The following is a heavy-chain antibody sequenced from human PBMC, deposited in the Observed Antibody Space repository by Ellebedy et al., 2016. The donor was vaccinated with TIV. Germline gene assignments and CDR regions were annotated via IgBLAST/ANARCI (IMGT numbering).Heavy chain of an antibody. V-gene: IGHV4-34*01. CDR1: GGSFSGYY. D-gene: IGHD1-26*01. Sequence: SETLSLTXVVYGGSFSGYYWSWIRQPPGKGLEWIGEINHSGSTNYNPSLKSRVTISVDTSKNQFSLKLSSVTAADTAVYYCAGDKRRSGSYSAAVFDYWGQGTLVTVSS. CDR3: AGDKRRSGSYSAAVFDY. J-gene: IGHJ4*02. CDR2: INHSGST.